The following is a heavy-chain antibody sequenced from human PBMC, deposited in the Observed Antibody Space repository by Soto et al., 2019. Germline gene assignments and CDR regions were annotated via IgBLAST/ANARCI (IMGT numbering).Heavy chain of an antibody. CDR1: GGSISGYY. CDR2: MYNTGST. J-gene: IGHJ6*02. Sequence: SETLSLTCTVSGGSISGYYWSWIRQPPGKGLEWIGYMYNTGSTVYNPSFKSRVTISVDTSKNQFSLKLNSVTAADTAVYYCARDLWGYCGTDCYPLDVWGQGTTVA. D-gene: IGHD2-21*02. CDR3: ARDLWGYCGTDCYPLDV. V-gene: IGHV4-59*01.